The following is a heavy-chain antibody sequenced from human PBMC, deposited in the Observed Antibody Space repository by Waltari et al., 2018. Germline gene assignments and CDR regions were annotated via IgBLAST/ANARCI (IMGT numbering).Heavy chain of an antibody. J-gene: IGHJ4*02. D-gene: IGHD6-19*01. CDR3: ARGGSYSSGWFDY. V-gene: IGHV4-38-2*01. CDR2: IYHSGST. Sequence: QVQLQESGPGLVKPSETLSLTCAVSGYSISSGYYWGWIRQPPGKGLEWIGSIYHSGSTYYNSSLKSRVTISVDTSKNQFSLKLSSVTAADTAVYYCARGGSYSSGWFDYWGQGTLVTVSS. CDR1: GYSISSGYY.